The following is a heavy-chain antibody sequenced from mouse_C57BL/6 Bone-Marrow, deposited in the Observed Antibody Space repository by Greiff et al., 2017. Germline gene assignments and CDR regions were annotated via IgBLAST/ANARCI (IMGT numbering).Heavy chain of an antibody. Sequence: DVKLQESGGGLVQPGGSLSLSCAASGFTFTDYYMSWVRQPPGKALEWLGFIRNKANGYTTEYSASVKGRFTISRDNSQSILYLQMNALRAEDSATYYCGRYEDGNYVGYAMDDWGQGTSVTVSS. V-gene: IGHV7-3*01. CDR1: GFTFTDYY. CDR3: GRYEDGNYVGYAMDD. D-gene: IGHD2-1*01. J-gene: IGHJ4*01. CDR2: IRNKANGYTT.